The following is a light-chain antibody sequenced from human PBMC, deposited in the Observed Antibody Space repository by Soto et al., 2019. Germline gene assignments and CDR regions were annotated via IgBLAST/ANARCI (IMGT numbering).Light chain of an antibody. Sequence: QSVLTQPASVSGSPGQSITISCTGTSSDIGTYNYDSWYQQHPGQAPKLMIYDVSNRPSGVSDRFSGSKSGNTASLTISGLQAEDEADYYCYSCSRSSGTRYVFGTGTKVTVL. CDR1: SSDIGTYNY. J-gene: IGLJ1*01. V-gene: IGLV2-14*03. CDR2: DVS. CDR3: YSCSRSSGTRYV.